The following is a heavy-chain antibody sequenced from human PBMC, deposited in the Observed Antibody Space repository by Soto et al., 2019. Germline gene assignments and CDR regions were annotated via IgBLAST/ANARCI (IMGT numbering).Heavy chain of an antibody. J-gene: IGHJ4*02. CDR2: IKQDGSEK. V-gene: IGHV3-7*01. Sequence: EVQLVESGGGLVQPGGSLRLSCAASGFTFSSYWMSWVRQAPGKGREWVANIKQDGSEKYYVDSVKGRFTISRDNAKNSLYLQMNSLRAEDTAVYYCARDCSGGSCYPGYWGQGTLVTVSS. D-gene: IGHD2-15*01. CDR1: GFTFSSYW. CDR3: ARDCSGGSCYPGY.